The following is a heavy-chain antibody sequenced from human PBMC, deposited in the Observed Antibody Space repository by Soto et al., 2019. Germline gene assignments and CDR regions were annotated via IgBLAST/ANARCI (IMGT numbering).Heavy chain of an antibody. CDR1: GFTFSSYG. Sequence: HPGGSLRLSCAASGFTFSSYGMHWVRQAPGKGLEWVAVISYDGSNKYYADSVKGRFTISRDNSKNTLYLQMNSLRAEDTAVYYCAKEPPIIVATTPYFDYWGQGTLVTVSS. J-gene: IGHJ4*02. V-gene: IGHV3-30*18. CDR3: AKEPPIIVATTPYFDY. CDR2: ISYDGSNK. D-gene: IGHD5-12*01.